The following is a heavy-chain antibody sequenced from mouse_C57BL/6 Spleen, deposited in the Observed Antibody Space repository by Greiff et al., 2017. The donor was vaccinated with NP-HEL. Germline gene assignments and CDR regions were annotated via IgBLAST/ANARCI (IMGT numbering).Heavy chain of an antibody. V-gene: IGHV5-17*01. CDR2: ISSGSSTI. Sequence: EVKLVESGGGLVKPGGSLKLSCAASGFTFSDYGMHWVRQAPEKGLEWVAYISSGSSTIYYADKVKGRFTISRDNAKNTLFLQMTSLRSEDTAMYYCAKIYYDYDDYLDYWGQGTTLTVSS. J-gene: IGHJ2*01. CDR3: AKIYYDYDDYLDY. D-gene: IGHD2-4*01. CDR1: GFTFSDYG.